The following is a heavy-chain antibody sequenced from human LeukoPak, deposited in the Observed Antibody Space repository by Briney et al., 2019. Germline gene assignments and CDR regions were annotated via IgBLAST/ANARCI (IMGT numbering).Heavy chain of an antibody. D-gene: IGHD3-10*01. Sequence: GGSLRHSCAASGFTFSSYSMNWVRQAPGKGLEWVSSISSSSSYIYYADSVKGRFTISRDNAKNLLYLQMNSLRAEDTAVYYCARELLWFGEDYYVMDVWGKGTTVTVSS. V-gene: IGHV3-21*01. J-gene: IGHJ6*04. CDR2: ISSSSSYI. CDR3: ARELLWFGEDYYVMDV. CDR1: GFTFSSYS.